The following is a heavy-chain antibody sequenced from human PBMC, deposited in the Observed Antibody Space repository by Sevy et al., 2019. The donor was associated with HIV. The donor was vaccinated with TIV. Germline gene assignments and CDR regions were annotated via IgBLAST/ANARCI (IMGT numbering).Heavy chain of an antibody. D-gene: IGHD4-17*01. CDR3: ARDARGVTTSAFDI. CDR1: GGSISNDDYY. J-gene: IGHJ3*02. Sequence: PSETLSLTRTVSGGSISNDDYYWSWIRQPPGKGLEWIGYIYYSGSTYYNTSLKSRVSISVDTSKNQFSLKLSSVTAADTAVYYCARDARGVTTSAFDIWGHGTMVTVSS. CDR2: IYYSGST. V-gene: IGHV4-30-4*01.